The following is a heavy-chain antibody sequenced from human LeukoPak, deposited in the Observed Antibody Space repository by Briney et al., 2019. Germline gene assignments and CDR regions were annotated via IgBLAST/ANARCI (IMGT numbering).Heavy chain of an antibody. J-gene: IGHJ4*02. V-gene: IGHV5-51*01. Sequence: GESLKISCKSSGYSFTTYLIGWGRQMPGKGVEWMGIIYPSDSDTSYSPSFQGQVTISDDKSISTAYLQWSSLKASETAMYYCATTTVTTGSPFDYWGEGTLVTVSS. D-gene: IGHD4-11*01. CDR1: GYSFTTYL. CDR3: ATTTVTTGSPFDY. CDR2: IYPSDSDT.